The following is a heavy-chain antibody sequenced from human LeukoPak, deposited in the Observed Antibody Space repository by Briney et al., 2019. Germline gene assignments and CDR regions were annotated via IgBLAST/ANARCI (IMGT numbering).Heavy chain of an antibody. CDR3: AKSVGATPGGFDY. CDR1: GFTFDDYA. J-gene: IGHJ4*02. V-gene: IGHV3-9*03. Sequence: GGSLRLSCAASGFTFDDYAMHWVRQAPGKGLEWVSGITWNSYSMGYADSVKGRFTITRDNAKNSLFLQMNSLRADDVALYYCAKSVGATPGGFDYWGQGTLVTVSS. D-gene: IGHD1-26*01. CDR2: ITWNSYSM.